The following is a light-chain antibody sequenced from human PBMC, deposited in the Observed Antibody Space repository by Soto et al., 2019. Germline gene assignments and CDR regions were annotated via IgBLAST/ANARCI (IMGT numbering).Light chain of an antibody. Sequence: DIQMTQSPSTLSASVGDRVTITCRASQSINNWLAWYQQKPGKAPKLLIYDASTLESGVPSRFSGSGSGTEFTLTISSLQPDDFATYYCQQYHSYPWTFGQGTKVDIK. J-gene: IGKJ1*01. CDR2: DAS. CDR3: QQYHSYPWT. CDR1: QSINNW. V-gene: IGKV1-5*01.